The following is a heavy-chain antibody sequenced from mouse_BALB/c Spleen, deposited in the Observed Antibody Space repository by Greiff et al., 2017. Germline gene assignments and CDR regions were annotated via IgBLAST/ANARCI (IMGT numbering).Heavy chain of an antibody. CDR1: GFNIKDYY. Sequence: EVQLQQSGAELVRSGASVKLSCTASGFNIKDYYMHWVKQRPEQGLEWIGWIDPENGDTEYAPKFQGKATMTADTSSNTAYLQLSSLTSEDTAVYYCNADGNYVAYWGQGTTLTVSS. CDR2: IDPENGDT. V-gene: IGHV14-4*02. J-gene: IGHJ2*01. D-gene: IGHD2-1*01. CDR3: NADGNYVAY.